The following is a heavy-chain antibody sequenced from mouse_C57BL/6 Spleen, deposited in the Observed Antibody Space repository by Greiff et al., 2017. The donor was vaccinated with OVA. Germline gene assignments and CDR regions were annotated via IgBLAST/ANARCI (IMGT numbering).Heavy chain of an antibody. Sequence: EVKLVESGGDLVKPGGSLKLSCAASGFTFSSYGMSWVRQTPDKGLEWVATISSGGSYTYYPDSVKGRFTISIDNAKNTLYLQMSSLKSEDTAMYYCARQGSNYFDYWGQGTTLTGSS. CDR2: ISSGGSYT. V-gene: IGHV5-6*01. CDR3: ARQGSNYFDY. J-gene: IGHJ2*01. CDR1: GFTFSSYG.